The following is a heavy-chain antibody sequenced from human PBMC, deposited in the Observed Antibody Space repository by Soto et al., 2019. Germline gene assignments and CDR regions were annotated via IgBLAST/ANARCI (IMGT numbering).Heavy chain of an antibody. Sequence: SETLSLTCTVSGGSISSGDYYWSWIRQPPGKGLEWIGYIYYSGSTYYNPSLKSRVTISVDTSKNQFSLKLSSVTAADTAVYYCARESRYGYEGYYYYYGMDVWGQGTTVTVSS. D-gene: IGHD5-18*01. CDR3: ARESRYGYEGYYYYYGMDV. CDR1: GGSISSGDYY. V-gene: IGHV4-30-4*01. J-gene: IGHJ6*02. CDR2: IYYSGST.